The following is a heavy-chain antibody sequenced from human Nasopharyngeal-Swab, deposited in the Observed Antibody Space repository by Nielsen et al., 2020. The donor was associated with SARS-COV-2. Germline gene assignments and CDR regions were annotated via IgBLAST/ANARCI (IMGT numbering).Heavy chain of an antibody. CDR2: IYYSGST. D-gene: IGHD3-9*01. Sequence: GSLRLSCTVSGGSISSSSYYWGWIRQPPGKGLEWIGSIYYSGSTYYNPSLKSRVTISVDTSKNQFSPKLSSVTAADTAVYYCARESVLRYFDWEYYYYGMDVWGQGTTVTVSS. V-gene: IGHV4-39*02. J-gene: IGHJ6*02. CDR3: ARESVLRYFDWEYYYYGMDV. CDR1: GGSISSSSYY.